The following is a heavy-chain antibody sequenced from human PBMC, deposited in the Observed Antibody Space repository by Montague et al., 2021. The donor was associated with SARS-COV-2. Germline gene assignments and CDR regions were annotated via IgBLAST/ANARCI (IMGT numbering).Heavy chain of an antibody. CDR2: TYYRSKWYH. CDR1: GDSVSSNTAT. J-gene: IGHJ3*02. CDR3: ARTTTRMLYSGNAFDI. D-gene: IGHD2-15*01. V-gene: IGHV6-1*01. Sequence: CAISGDSVSSNTATWNWIRQSPSRGLEWLGRTYYRSKWYHDYAVSLKSRITINPDTSRNQFSLQLSSVAPEVTAVFYCARTTTRMLYSGNAFDIWGQGTMVTVSS.